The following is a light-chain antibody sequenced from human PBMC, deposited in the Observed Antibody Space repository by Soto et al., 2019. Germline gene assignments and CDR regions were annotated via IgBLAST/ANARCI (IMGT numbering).Light chain of an antibody. J-gene: IGKJ3*01. CDR2: AAS. CDR1: QGISSY. CDR3: QQLNSYPLT. Sequence: IQLTQSPSSLSASVGDRVTITCRASQGISSYLTWYQQKPGKAPKLLIYAASTLQSGVPSRFGGSGSGTDFTLTISSLQPEDFATYYCQQLNSYPLTFGPGTKVYI. V-gene: IGKV1-9*01.